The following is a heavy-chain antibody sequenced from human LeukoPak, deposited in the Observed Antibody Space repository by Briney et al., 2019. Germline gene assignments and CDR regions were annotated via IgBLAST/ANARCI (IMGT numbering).Heavy chain of an antibody. CDR3: ARGLTYYYGSGSSY. V-gene: IGHV1-2*02. Sequence: ASVKVSCKASGSTFTGYYMHWVRQAPGQGLEWMGWINPNSGGTNYAQKFQGRVTMTRDTSISTAYMELSRLRSDDTAVYYCARGLTYYYGSGSSYWGQGTLVTVSS. D-gene: IGHD3-10*01. CDR2: INPNSGGT. J-gene: IGHJ4*02. CDR1: GSTFTGYY.